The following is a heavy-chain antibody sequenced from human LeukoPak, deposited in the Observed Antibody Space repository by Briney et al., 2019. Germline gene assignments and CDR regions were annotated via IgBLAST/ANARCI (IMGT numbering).Heavy chain of an antibody. Sequence: PGGSLRLSCAASGFSFSSYAMTWVRQAPGKGLEWVSSIGGSGASTYYADSLKGRISVSRDDSKNIFYLQMNSLAVEDSALYYCVRSIVAVAAAADIWGQGTMVTVSS. CDR2: IGGSGAST. CDR1: GFSFSSYA. V-gene: IGHV3-23*01. J-gene: IGHJ3*02. D-gene: IGHD2-2*01. CDR3: VRSIVAVAAAADI.